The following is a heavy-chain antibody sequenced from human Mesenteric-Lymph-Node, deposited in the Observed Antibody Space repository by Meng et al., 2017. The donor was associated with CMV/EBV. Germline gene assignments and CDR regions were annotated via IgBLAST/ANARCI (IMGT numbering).Heavy chain of an antibody. D-gene: IGHD3-3*01. Sequence: ASVKVSCKASGYTFTGYYMHWVRQAPGQGLEWMGWINPNSGGTNYAQKFQGRVTMTRDTSTSTVYMELSSLRSEDTAVYYCAREGGITIFGGGVWGQGTLVTVSS. CDR1: GYTFTGYY. V-gene: IGHV1-2*02. J-gene: IGHJ4*02. CDR3: AREGGITIFGGGV. CDR2: INPNSGGT.